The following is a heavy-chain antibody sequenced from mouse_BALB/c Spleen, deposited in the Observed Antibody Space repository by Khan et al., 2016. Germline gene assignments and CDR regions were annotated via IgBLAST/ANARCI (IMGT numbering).Heavy chain of an antibody. CDR3: AGDFDSWFTY. V-gene: IGHV3-2*02. CDR2: IGNSGSA. J-gene: IGHJ3*01. Sequence: EVQLVESGPGLVKPSQSLSLTCTVTGYSITSDYAWNWIRQFPGNKLGWTGYIGNSGSALYNPFLKSRISITRDTSKNKFFLQLHSVTPEDTATYDCAGDFDSWFTYGGQGTLVTFSP. CDR1: GYSITSDYA.